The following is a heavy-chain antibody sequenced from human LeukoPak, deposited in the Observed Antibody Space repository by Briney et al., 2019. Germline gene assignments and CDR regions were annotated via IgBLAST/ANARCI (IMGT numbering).Heavy chain of an antibody. V-gene: IGHV4-34*01. J-gene: IGHJ5*02. CDR2: INHIGST. Sequence: SETLSLTCAVYGGSFSVYYWSWIRQPAGKGLEWIGEINHIGSTNYNPSLKSRVTISVDTSKNQFSLKLSSVTAADTAVYYCARGDFWSGYDNWFDPWGQGTLVTVSS. CDR3: ARGDFWSGYDNWFDP. D-gene: IGHD3-3*01. CDR1: GGSFSVYY.